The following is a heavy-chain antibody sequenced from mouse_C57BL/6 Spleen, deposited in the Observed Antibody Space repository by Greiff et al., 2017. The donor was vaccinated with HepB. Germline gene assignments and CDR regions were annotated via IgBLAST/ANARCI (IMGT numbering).Heavy chain of an antibody. CDR1: GYAFSSSW. Sequence: QVQLQQSGPELVKPGASVKISCKASGYAFSSSWMNWVKQRPGKGLEWIGRIYPGDGDTNYNGKFKGKATLTADKSSSTAYMQLSSLTSEDSAVYFCARGGVVRAMDYWGQGTSVTVSS. D-gene: IGHD1-1*01. V-gene: IGHV1-82*01. CDR2: IYPGDGDT. CDR3: ARGGVVRAMDY. J-gene: IGHJ4*01.